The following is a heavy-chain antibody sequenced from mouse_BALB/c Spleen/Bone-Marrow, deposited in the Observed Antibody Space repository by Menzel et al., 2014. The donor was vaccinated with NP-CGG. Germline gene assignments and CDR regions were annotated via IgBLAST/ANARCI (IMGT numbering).Heavy chain of an antibody. D-gene: IGHD1-2*01. CDR3: TRLSLLRGYFDY. CDR2: INPSNGGT. V-gene: IGHV1S81*02. Sequence: VQLQQSGAELVKPGTSVKLSCKASGYTFTSYYIYLVKQRPGQGLKWIGEINPSNGGTNFNEKFKSKATLTVDKSSSTAYMQLSSLTSEDSAVYYCTRLSLLRGYFDYWGQGTTLTVSS. CDR1: GYTFTSYY. J-gene: IGHJ2*01.